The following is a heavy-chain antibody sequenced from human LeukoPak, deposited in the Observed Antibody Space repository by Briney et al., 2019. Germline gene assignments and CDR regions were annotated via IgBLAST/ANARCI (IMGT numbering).Heavy chain of an antibody. J-gene: IGHJ4*02. CDR3: AREKSPDYCSGASCYFDY. D-gene: IGHD2-15*01. V-gene: IGHV4-59*01. CDR1: GGSISSYY. CDR2: IYYSGST. Sequence: SETLSLTCTVSGGSISSYYWSWIRQPPGKGLEWIGYIYYSGSTNYNPSLKSRVTISVDTSKNQFSLKLSSVTAADTAVYYCAREKSPDYCSGASCYFDYWAREPWSPSPQ.